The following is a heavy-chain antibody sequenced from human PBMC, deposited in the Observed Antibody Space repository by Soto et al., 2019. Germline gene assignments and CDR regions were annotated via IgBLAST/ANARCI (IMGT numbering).Heavy chain of an antibody. CDR3: ARGSRRGYCSSTSCYRMDV. CDR1: GYTFTSYD. V-gene: IGHV1-8*01. Sequence: GASVKVSCKASGYTFTSYDINWVRQATGQGLEWMGWMNPNSGNTGYAQKFQGRVTMTRNTSISTAYMELSSLRSEDTAVYYCARGSRRGYCSSTSCYRMDVWGQASKVTFSS. CDR2: MNPNSGNT. D-gene: IGHD2-2*02. J-gene: IGHJ6*02.